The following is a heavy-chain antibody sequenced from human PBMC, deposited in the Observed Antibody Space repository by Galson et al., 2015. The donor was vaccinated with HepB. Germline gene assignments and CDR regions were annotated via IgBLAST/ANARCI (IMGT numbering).Heavy chain of an antibody. D-gene: IGHD3-22*01. CDR2: FDPEDGET. V-gene: IGHV1-24*01. Sequence: SVKVSCKVSGYTLTELSMHWVRQAPGKGLEWMGGFDPEDGETIYAQKFQGRVTMTEDTSTDTAYMELSSLRSEDTAVYYCATAPGRAVITQDDAFDIWGQETMVTVSS. CDR3: ATAPGRAVITQDDAFDI. CDR1: GYTLTELS. J-gene: IGHJ3*02.